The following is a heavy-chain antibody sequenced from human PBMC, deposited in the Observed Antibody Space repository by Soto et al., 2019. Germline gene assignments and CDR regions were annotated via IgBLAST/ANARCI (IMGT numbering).Heavy chain of an antibody. J-gene: IGHJ4*02. V-gene: IGHV2-5*01. D-gene: IGHD3-16*01. CDR2: IYCYDDK. CDR1: GFSLSTSGVG. Sequence: QITLKESGPTLVKPTQTLTLTCTFSGFSLSTSGVGVGWIRQPPGKALEWLALIYCYDDKRYSPSLKSRPPITKDTSKNQVVLTMTNMDPVDTATYYCALSSIPRLGEALGLWGQGTLVTVSS. CDR3: ALSSIPRLGEALGL.